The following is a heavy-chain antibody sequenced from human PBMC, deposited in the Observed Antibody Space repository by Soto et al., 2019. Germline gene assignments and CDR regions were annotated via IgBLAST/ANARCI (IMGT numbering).Heavy chain of an antibody. CDR1: VYIFTTYW. V-gene: IGHV5-51*01. J-gene: IGHJ5*02. CDR3: ARLGDSGPSNWFDP. Sequence: GESLKISCKASVYIFTTYWIGWVRQMPGKGLEWMGIIYPAKSDTRYSPSFQGQVTISVDRSINTAYLQWISLKASDTAIYYCARLGDSGPSNWFDPWGQGTLVTVSS. CDR2: IYPAKSDT. D-gene: IGHD4-17*01.